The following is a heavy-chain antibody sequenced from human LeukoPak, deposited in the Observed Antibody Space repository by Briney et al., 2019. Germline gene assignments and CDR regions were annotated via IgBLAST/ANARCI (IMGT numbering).Heavy chain of an antibody. CDR1: GGSFSGYY. J-gene: IGHJ4*02. CDR3: ARSDVDGWDY. CDR2: INHGGRT. V-gene: IGHV4-34*01. D-gene: IGHD4-17*01. Sequence: PSETLSLTCDVYGGSFSGYYWSWIRQPPGKGLEWIGEINHGGRTNYNPSLKSRVTISLDTYKNQFSLWLSSVTAADTAVYYCARSDVDGWDYWGQGMLVTVSS.